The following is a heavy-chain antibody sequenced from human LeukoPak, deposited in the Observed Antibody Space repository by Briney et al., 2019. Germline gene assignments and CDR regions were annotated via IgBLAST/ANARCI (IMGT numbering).Heavy chain of an antibody. J-gene: IGHJ4*02. CDR3: ARGGYDFWSGYFDY. CDR1: GGSFSGYY. CDR2: INHSGST. V-gene: IGHV4-34*01. D-gene: IGHD3-3*01. Sequence: SETLSLTCAVYGGSFSGYYWSWIRQPPGKGLEWIGEINHSGSTNYNPSLKSRVTISVDTSKNQFSLKLSSVTAADTAVYYCARGGYDFWSGYFDYWGQGTLVTVSS.